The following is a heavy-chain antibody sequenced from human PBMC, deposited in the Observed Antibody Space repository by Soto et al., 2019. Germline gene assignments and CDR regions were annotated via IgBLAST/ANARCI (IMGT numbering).Heavy chain of an antibody. V-gene: IGHV3-30*18. D-gene: IGHD3-10*01. CDR1: GFTFSSYG. Sequence: PGGSLRLSCAASGFTFSSYGMHWVRQAPGKGLEWVAVISYDGSNKYYADSVKGRFTISRDNSKNTLYLQMNSLRAEDTAVYYCAKDVLLWFGELGGGMDVWGQGTTVTVSS. CDR2: ISYDGSNK. CDR3: AKDVLLWFGELGGGMDV. J-gene: IGHJ6*02.